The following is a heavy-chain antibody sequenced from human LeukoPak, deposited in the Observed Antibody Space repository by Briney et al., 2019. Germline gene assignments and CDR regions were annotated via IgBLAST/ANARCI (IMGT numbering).Heavy chain of an antibody. CDR1: EYTFTGYY. CDR2: IDPNTGDS. V-gene: IGHV1-2*02. Sequence: ASVKVSCKASEYTFTGYYIHWVRQAPGQGLEWMGWIDPNTGDSNYVQKFQGRVTMTRDTSISTAYMELSSLRSEDTAVYYCATVERDYYYMDVWGKGTTVTISS. CDR3: ATVERDYYYMDV. J-gene: IGHJ6*03.